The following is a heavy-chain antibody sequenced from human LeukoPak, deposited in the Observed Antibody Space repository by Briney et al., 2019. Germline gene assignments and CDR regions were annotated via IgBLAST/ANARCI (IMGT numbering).Heavy chain of an antibody. D-gene: IGHD6-13*01. CDR3: SSIAAAGKEDFDY. J-gene: IGHJ4*02. V-gene: IGHV3-30*03. Sequence: GGSLRLSCAASGFTFSSYGMHWVRQAPDKRLEWVAVISYDGSNKYYADAVKLRFTISRDSSKNTLYLQMNSLRAEDTAVYYCSSIAAAGKEDFDYWGQGTLVTVSS. CDR1: GFTFSSYG. CDR2: ISYDGSNK.